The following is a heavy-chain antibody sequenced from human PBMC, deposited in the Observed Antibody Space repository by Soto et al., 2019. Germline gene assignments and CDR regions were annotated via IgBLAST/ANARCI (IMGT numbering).Heavy chain of an antibody. D-gene: IGHD2-2*01. CDR2: IIPIFGTA. Sequence: QVQLVQSGAEVKKPGSSVKVSCKASGGTFSSYAISWVRQAPGQGLEWMGGIIPIFGTANYAQKFQGRVTITADESTSTAYMELSSLRSEDTAVYYCARDIVVVPEGTLHYYYYGMDVWGQGTTVTVSS. CDR3: ARDIVVVPEGTLHYYYYGMDV. J-gene: IGHJ6*02. V-gene: IGHV1-69*01. CDR1: GGTFSSYA.